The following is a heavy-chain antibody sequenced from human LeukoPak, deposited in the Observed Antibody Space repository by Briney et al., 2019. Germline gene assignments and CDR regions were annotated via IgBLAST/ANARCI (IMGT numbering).Heavy chain of an antibody. CDR1: GFTFSAYS. D-gene: IGHD2-2*01. CDR3: AGDEVACSSTNCYFVY. Sequence: KTGGSLRLSCAASGFTFSAYSMNWVRQAPGKGLEWVSFISSSSSSIYYADSVKGRFTISRDNAKNSLYLQVNSLRAEDTAVYYCAGDEVACSSTNCYFVYWGQGTLVTVSS. J-gene: IGHJ4*02. V-gene: IGHV3-21*01. CDR2: ISSSSSSI.